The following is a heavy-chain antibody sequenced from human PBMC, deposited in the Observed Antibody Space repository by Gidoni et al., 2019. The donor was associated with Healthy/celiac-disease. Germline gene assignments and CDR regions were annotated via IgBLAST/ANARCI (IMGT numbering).Heavy chain of an antibody. J-gene: IGHJ3*02. D-gene: IGHD3-22*01. CDR3: AKDAETYYYDSSGFPSAFDI. CDR1: GFTFSSYA. CDR2: ISGSGGST. V-gene: IGHV3-23*01. Sequence: EVQLLESGGGLVQPGGSLRLSCAASGFTFSSYAMIWVRQAPGKGLEWVSAISGSGGSTYYADSVKGRFTISRDNSKNTLYLQMNSLRAEDTAVYYCAKDAETYYYDSSGFPSAFDIWGQGTMVTVSS.